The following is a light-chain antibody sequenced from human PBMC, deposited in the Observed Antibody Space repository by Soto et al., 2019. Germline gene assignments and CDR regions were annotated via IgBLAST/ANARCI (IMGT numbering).Light chain of an antibody. V-gene: IGLV2-14*01. Sequence: QSVLTQPASVSRSPGQSITISCTGTSSDVGSYNYVSWYQQHPGKAPKLVIYEVTNRPSRVSNRFSGSKSGNTASLTISGLQAEDEADYYCSSYTSSTTLWVFGGGTKLTVL. J-gene: IGLJ3*02. CDR2: EVT. CDR3: SSYTSSTTLWV. CDR1: SSDVGSYNY.